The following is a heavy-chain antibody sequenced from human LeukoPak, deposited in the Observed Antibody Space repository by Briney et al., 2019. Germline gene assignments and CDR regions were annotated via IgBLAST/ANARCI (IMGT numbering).Heavy chain of an antibody. CDR2: ISWNSGSI. J-gene: IGHJ6*02. CDR1: GFTFDDYA. V-gene: IGHV3-9*01. Sequence: GGFLRLSWAASGFTFDDYAMHWVRQAPGKGLEWVSGISWNSGSIGYADSVKGRFTISRDNAKNSLYLQMNSLRAEDTALYYCAKDSHSSSWGMDVWGQGTTVTVSS. D-gene: IGHD6-13*01. CDR3: AKDSHSSSWGMDV.